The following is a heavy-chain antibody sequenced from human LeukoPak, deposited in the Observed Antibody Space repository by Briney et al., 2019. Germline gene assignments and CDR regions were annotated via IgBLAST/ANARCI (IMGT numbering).Heavy chain of an antibody. D-gene: IGHD3/OR15-3a*01. V-gene: IGHV3-23*01. J-gene: IGHJ6*03. Sequence: GGTLRLSCAASGFTFSSYAMTWVRRAPGKGLEWVSHISGSGAGTYYADSVKGRFTISRDNSKNTLYLQMNSLRAEDTAVYYCAREGLYYYMDVWGKGTTVTISS. CDR1: GFTFSSYA. CDR2: ISGSGAGT. CDR3: AREGLYYYMDV.